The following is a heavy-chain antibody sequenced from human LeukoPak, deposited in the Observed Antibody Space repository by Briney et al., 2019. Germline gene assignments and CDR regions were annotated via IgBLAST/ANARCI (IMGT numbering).Heavy chain of an antibody. J-gene: IGHJ4*02. V-gene: IGHV4-59*08. Sequence: SETLSLTCTVSGGSISSYYWSWIRQPPGKGLEWIGYIYYSGSTNYNPSLKSRVTISVVTSKSQFSLKLSSVTAADTAVYYCGRHLYGSGSSRGFDYWGQGTLVTVSS. CDR3: GRHLYGSGSSRGFDY. CDR2: IYYSGST. D-gene: IGHD3-10*01. CDR1: GGSISSYY.